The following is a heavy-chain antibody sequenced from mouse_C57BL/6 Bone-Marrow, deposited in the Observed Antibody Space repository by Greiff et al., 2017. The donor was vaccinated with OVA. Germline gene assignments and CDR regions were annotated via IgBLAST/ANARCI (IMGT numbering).Heavy chain of an antibody. Sequence: QVQLQQPGAELVMPGASVKLSCKASGYTFTSYWMHWVKQRPGQGLEWIGEIDPSDSYTNYNQKFKGKSTLTVDKSSSTAYMQLSSLTSEDSAVYYCARGGGGDYWGQGTTLTVS. CDR2: IDPSDSYT. J-gene: IGHJ2*01. CDR3: ARGGGGDY. CDR1: GYTFTSYW. V-gene: IGHV1-69*01.